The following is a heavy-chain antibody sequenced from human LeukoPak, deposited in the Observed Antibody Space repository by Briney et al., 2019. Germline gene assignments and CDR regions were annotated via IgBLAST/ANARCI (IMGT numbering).Heavy chain of an antibody. D-gene: IGHD4-17*01. CDR1: GFTFSSYS. CDR3: ARDLVTTVTTFDY. Sequence: GGSLRLSCAASGFTFSSYSMNWVRQAPGKGLEWVSHISSSSRTIYYADSVKGRFTISRDNAKNSLYLQMNSLRVEDTAVYFCARDLVTTVTTFDYWGQGTLVTVSS. J-gene: IGHJ4*02. CDR2: ISSSSRTI. V-gene: IGHV3-48*01.